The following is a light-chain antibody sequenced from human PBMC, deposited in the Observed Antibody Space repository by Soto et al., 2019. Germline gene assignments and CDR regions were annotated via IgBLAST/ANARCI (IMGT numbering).Light chain of an antibody. CDR3: QQYNNWPPEIT. J-gene: IGKJ5*01. Sequence: IQMTQSPSSLSASVGDRVTITCLAIQSISSYLNWYQQKPGTAPKLLIYHASTLESGVPSRFSGSGSGTEFTLTISSLQSEDFAVYYCQQYNNWPPEITFGQGTRLEI. CDR1: QSISSY. CDR2: HAS. V-gene: IGKV1D-13*01.